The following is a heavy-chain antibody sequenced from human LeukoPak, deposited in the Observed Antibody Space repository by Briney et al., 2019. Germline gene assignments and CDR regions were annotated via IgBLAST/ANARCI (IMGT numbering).Heavy chain of an antibody. J-gene: IGHJ5*02. CDR3: ARGSAERLRYFDWLLSWFDP. D-gene: IGHD3-9*01. CDR2: IYYSGST. Sequence: SETLSLTCTVSSGSISSYYWSWIRQPPGKGLEWIGYIYYSGSTYYNPSLKSRVTISVDTSKNQFSLKLSSVTAADTAVYYCARGSAERLRYFDWLLSWFDPWGQGTLVTVSS. V-gene: IGHV4-59*12. CDR1: SGSISSYY.